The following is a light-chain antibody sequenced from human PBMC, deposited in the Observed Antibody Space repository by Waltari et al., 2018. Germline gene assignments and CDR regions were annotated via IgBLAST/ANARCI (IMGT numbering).Light chain of an antibody. CDR3: QQYFDSPLT. V-gene: IGKV4-1*01. CDR2: WAS. Sequence: DIVMTQSPDSLAVSLGERATINCKSSKSLLYIADKKNYVAWYQDKPGQPPKLLIYWASSRESVVPYRFSGSGFGTDFSLTISSLQAEDVAVYYCQQYFDSPLTFGGGTKVEIK. CDR1: KSLLYIADKKNY. J-gene: IGKJ4*01.